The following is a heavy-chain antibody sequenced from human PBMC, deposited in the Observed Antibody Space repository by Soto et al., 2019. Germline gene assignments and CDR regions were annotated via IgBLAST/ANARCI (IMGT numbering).Heavy chain of an antibody. CDR2: ISWNSGSI. J-gene: IGHJ4*02. CDR1: GFTFDDYA. Sequence: EVQLEESGGGLVQPGRSLRLSCAASGFTFDDYAMHWVRQVPGKGLEWVSGISWNSGSIGYADSVKGRFTISRDNAKNSLYLQMNNLRAEDAGLYYCLAHFDISTGHSFDDWGQGTLVTVSS. D-gene: IGHD3-9*01. CDR3: LAHFDISTGHSFDD. V-gene: IGHV3-9*01.